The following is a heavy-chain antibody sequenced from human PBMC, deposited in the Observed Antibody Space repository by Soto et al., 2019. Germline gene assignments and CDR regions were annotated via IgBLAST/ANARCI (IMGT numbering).Heavy chain of an antibody. D-gene: IGHD2-15*01. J-gene: IGHJ6*03. Sequence: QVQLQQWGAGLLKPSETLSLTCAVYGGSFSGYYWSWIRQPPGKGLEWIGEVNHSGSTNYNPSLKSRVNISVDTSKNQLSLKLGSVTAADTAVYYCARGGGYYYYYMDVWGKGTTVTVSS. V-gene: IGHV4-34*01. CDR1: GGSFSGYY. CDR3: ARGGGYYYYYMDV. CDR2: VNHSGST.